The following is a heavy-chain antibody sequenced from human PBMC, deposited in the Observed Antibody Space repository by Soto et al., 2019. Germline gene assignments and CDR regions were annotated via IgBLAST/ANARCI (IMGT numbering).Heavy chain of an antibody. J-gene: IGHJ5*02. CDR3: ARHKEVYYDFWSGYSNWFDP. D-gene: IGHD3-3*01. Sequence: GESLKISCKGSGYSFTSYWIGWVRQMPGKGLEWMGIIYPGDSDTRYSPSFQGQVTISADKSISTAYLQWSSLKASDTTMYYCARHKEVYYDFWSGYSNWFDPWGQGTLVTVSS. CDR1: GYSFTSYW. CDR2: IYPGDSDT. V-gene: IGHV5-51*01.